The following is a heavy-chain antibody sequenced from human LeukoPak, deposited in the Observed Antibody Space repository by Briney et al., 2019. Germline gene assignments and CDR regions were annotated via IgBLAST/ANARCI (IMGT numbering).Heavy chain of an antibody. D-gene: IGHD4-23*01. V-gene: IGHV3-33*01. CDR2: IWYDGSNK. J-gene: IGHJ4*02. Sequence: GGSLRFSCAASGFKFSNFGMLWVRQAPGKGLEGVAVIWYDGSNKYYADYVKGRFTNSRDNSKNTKNTLYLQMNSLRAEDTAVYYCARDRENSYFDYWGQGTQVSVSS. CDR3: ARDRENSYFDY. CDR1: GFKFSNFG.